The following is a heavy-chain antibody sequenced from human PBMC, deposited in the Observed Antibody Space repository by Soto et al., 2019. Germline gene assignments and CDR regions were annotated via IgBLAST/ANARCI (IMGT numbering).Heavy chain of an antibody. D-gene: IGHD3-16*01. J-gene: IGHJ6*02. CDR2: ISPYTGNT. CDR1: GYIFVNYG. V-gene: IGHV1-18*01. Sequence: QVQLVQSGDEVKKPGASVKVSCKASGYIFVNYGIAWVRQAPGQGLEWMGWISPYTGNTHSATKVQGRLTITTETTPSNAYMDLGSLTSDDTAVYYCVMVDNYVTPTPQDVWGQGTTVTVSS. CDR3: VMVDNYVTPTPQDV.